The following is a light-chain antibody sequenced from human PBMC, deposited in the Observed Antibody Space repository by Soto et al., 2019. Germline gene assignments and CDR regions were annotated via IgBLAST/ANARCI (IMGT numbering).Light chain of an antibody. CDR3: MQGTNWQST. J-gene: IGKJ5*01. V-gene: IGKV2-30*02. CDR1: QILVHSDGIAY. CDR2: KVS. Sequence: DVVMTQSPLSLPVTLGQPASISCRSNQILVHSDGIAYFSWFQQRTGRSPRRPIYKVSNRDSGGPARFSGSGSGTDFALKISRGEAEDVGVYYGMQGTNWQSTFGQGTRLEIK.